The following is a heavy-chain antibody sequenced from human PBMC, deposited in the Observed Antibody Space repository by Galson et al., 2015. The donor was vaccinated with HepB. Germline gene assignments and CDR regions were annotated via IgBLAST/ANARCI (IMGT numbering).Heavy chain of an antibody. J-gene: IGHJ6*02. CDR3: AKGRDGSGSYGVFYGLDV. V-gene: IGHV3-23*01. CDR2: VSGSGGIT. CDR1: EFTFNKYV. D-gene: IGHD3-10*01. Sequence: SLRLSCAASEFTFNKYVMTWVRQAPGKGLEWVSGVSGSGGITRYADSVKGRFTISRDNSKNTLYLQMNNLTVEDTAVYYCAKGRDGSGSYGVFYGLDVWGQGTTVTVSS.